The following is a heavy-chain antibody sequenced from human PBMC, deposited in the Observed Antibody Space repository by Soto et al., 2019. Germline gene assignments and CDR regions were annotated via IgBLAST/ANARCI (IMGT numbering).Heavy chain of an antibody. J-gene: IGHJ4*02. V-gene: IGHV3-30-3*01. CDR1: GFTFSSYA. D-gene: IGHD3-10*01. Sequence: QVQLVESEGGVVQPGRSLRLSCAASGFTFSSYAMHWVRQAPGKGLEWVAVISYDGSNKYYADSVKGRFTISRDNSKNTLYLQMNSLRAEDTAVYYCARDRVLLWFGEGFDYWGQGTLVTVSS. CDR2: ISYDGSNK. CDR3: ARDRVLLWFGEGFDY.